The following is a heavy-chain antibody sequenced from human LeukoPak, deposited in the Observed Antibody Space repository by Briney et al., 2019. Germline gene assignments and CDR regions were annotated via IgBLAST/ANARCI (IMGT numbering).Heavy chain of an antibody. CDR3: ASENPLAVAGRFDY. Sequence: SETLSLTCTVSGGSISSSSYYWGWIRQPPGKGLEWIGSIYYSGSTYYNPSLKSRVTISVDTSKNQFSLKLSSVTAADTAVYYCASENPLAVAGRFDYWGQGTLVTVSS. J-gene: IGHJ4*02. CDR2: IYYSGST. CDR1: GGSISSSSYY. D-gene: IGHD6-19*01. V-gene: IGHV4-39*01.